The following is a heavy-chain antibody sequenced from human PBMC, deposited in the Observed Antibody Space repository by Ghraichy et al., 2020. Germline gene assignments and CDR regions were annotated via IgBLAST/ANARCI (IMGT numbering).Heavy chain of an antibody. CDR2: INHSGST. J-gene: IGHJ4*02. CDR3: ARRKYSSGWRNFDY. Sequence: SETLSLTCAVYGGSFSGYYWSWIRQPPGKGLEWIGEINHSGSTNYNPSLKSRVTISVDTSKNQFSLKLSSVTAADTAVYYCARRKYSSGWRNFDYWGQGTLVTISS. V-gene: IGHV4-34*01. CDR1: GGSFSGYY. D-gene: IGHD6-19*01.